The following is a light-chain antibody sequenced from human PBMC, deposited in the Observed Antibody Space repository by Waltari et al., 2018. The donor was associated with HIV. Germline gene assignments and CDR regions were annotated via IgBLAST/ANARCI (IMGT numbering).Light chain of an antibody. Sequence: DLQMTQSPSSLSASVGDRVTITCRASQTISSYLNWYQQKPGKAPMLLIYGASTLHSGVPSRFSGSGSGTDFTLTISSLQPEDFATYYCQQSYSTPRTFGQGTKLEIK. V-gene: IGKV1-39*01. CDR3: QQSYSTPRT. CDR1: QTISSY. J-gene: IGKJ2*01. CDR2: GAS.